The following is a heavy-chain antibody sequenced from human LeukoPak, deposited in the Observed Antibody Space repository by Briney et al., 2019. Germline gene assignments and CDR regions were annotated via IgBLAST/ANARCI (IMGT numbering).Heavy chain of an antibody. CDR3: ARGDYFASGSYSDS. D-gene: IGHD3-10*01. Sequence: GGSLRLSCAASGFTFSNYGMHWVRQAPGKGLEWVAFIRYDGSNKYYADSVKSRFTISRDNSKNTLYLQMNSLRAEDTAVYYCARGDYFASGSYSDSWGQGILVTVSS. CDR2: IRYDGSNK. CDR1: GFTFSNYG. V-gene: IGHV3-30*02. J-gene: IGHJ4*02.